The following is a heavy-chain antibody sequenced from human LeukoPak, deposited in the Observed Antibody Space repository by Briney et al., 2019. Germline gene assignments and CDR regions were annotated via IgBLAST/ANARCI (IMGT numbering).Heavy chain of an antibody. D-gene: IGHD3-16*01. V-gene: IGHV3-21*01. CDR1: GFTFSSYS. CDR3: ARVRESQLMLFDY. J-gene: IGHJ4*02. Sequence: PGGSLRLSCAASGFTFSSYSMNWVRQAPGKGLEWVSSISSSSSYIYYADSVKGRFTISRDNAKNSLYLQMNSLRAEDTAVYYCARVRESQLMLFDYWGQGTLVTVSS. CDR2: ISSSSSYI.